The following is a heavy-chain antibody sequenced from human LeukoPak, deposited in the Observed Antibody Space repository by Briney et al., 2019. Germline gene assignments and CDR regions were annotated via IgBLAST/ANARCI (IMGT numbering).Heavy chain of an antibody. CDR2: ISTNSGNT. CDR1: GYSFTRNG. Sequence: ASVKVSCKPSGYSFTRNGISWVRQAPGQGLEWMGWISTNSGNTKYAQKFQDRVTLATDTSTSTAYMELRSLRSDDTAVYYCARDVNYALDYWGQGTLVTVSS. CDR3: ARDVNYALDY. D-gene: IGHD2-2*01. J-gene: IGHJ4*02. V-gene: IGHV1-18*01.